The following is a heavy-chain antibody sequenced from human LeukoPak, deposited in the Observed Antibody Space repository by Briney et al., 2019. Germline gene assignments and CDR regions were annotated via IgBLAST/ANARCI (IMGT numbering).Heavy chain of an antibody. CDR2: IKSKNVGGTT. Sequence: GGSLRLSCAASGFTSNNAWMNWVRQAPGKGLEWVGRIKSKNVGGTTDYAAPVKGRFTISRDDSKNTVYLQMNSLKIEDTAVYYCTSHAAFDPWGQGTLVTVSS. CDR1: GFTSNNAW. J-gene: IGHJ5*02. CDR3: TSHAAFDP. V-gene: IGHV3-15*01.